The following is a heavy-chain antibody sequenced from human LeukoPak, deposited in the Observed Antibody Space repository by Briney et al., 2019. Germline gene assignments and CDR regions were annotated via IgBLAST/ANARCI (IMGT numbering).Heavy chain of an antibody. V-gene: IGHV1-69*13. J-gene: IGHJ4*02. CDR2: IILIFGTA. Sequence: ASVKVSCKASGYTVTNYYMHWVRQAPGQGLEWMGGIILIFGTANYAQKFQGRVTITADESTSTAYMELSSLRSEDTAVYYCAILSDDYGDYGDYWGQGTLVTVSS. D-gene: IGHD4-17*01. CDR3: AILSDDYGDYGDY. CDR1: GYTVTNYY.